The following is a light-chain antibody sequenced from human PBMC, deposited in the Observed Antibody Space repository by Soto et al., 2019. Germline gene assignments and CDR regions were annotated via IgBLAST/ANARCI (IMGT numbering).Light chain of an antibody. CDR3: QQYGSSSWT. Sequence: EIVMSQSPATRAVSRGERATLSCRASQSVSSNLAWYQQKPGQAPRLLIYGASNRATGIPDRFSGSGSGTDFTLTISRLEPEDFSVYYCQQYGSSSWTFGQGTRWIS. V-gene: IGKV3-20*01. J-gene: IGKJ1*01. CDR1: QSVSSN. CDR2: GAS.